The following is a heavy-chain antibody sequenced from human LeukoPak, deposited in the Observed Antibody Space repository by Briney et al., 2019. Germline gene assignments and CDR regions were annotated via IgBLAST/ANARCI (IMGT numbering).Heavy chain of an antibody. Sequence: ASVKVSCKSSGGSFSNYVISWVRQAPGQRPEWMGRIIPMTGMPNYSPKLLGRITITTDISTSTAYLELSSLRSDDTAVYFCARRGESPGEYFQYWGQGTLVTVSS. CDR2: IIPMTGMP. CDR3: ARRGESPGEYFQY. D-gene: IGHD5-12*01. V-gene: IGHV1-69*04. CDR1: GGSFSNYV. J-gene: IGHJ1*01.